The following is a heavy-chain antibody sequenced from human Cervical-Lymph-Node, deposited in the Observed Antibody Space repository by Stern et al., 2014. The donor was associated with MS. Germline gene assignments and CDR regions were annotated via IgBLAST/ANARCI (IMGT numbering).Heavy chain of an antibody. CDR1: EYNFNTHW. V-gene: IGHV5-51*03. J-gene: IGHJ5*02. Sequence: VQLMQSGAEVKKPGESLKISCKGSEYNFNTHWIAWVRQMPGKGLEWLGKNYPGNSDTSYNPTLQGQVSISADKSITTAYLHFSSLKASDSAMYFCARHGGPNWNHEARNWFDPWGQGTLVTVSS. D-gene: IGHD1-14*01. CDR3: ARHGGPNWNHEARNWFDP. CDR2: NYPGNSDT.